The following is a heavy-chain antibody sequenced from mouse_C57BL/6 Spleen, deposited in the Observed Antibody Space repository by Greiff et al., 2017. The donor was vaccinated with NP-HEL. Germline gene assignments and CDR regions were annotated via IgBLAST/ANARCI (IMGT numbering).Heavy chain of an antibody. J-gene: IGHJ4*01. CDR2: IYPGDGDT. CDR3: ARWGVYYNYAMDY. V-gene: IGHV1-82*01. CDR1: GYAFSSSW. Sequence: QVQLQQSGPELVKPGASVKISCKASGYAFSSSWMNWVKQRPGKGLEWIGRIYPGDGDTNYNGTFKGKATLTADKSSSTAYMQLSSLTSEDSAVYFCARWGVYYNYAMDYWGKGTSVTVSS. D-gene: IGHD1-1*01.